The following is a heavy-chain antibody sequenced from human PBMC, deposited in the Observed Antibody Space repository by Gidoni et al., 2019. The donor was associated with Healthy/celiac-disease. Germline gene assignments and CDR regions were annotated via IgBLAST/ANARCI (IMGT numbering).Heavy chain of an antibody. CDR2: IYSGGST. J-gene: IGHJ4*02. V-gene: IGHV3-66*01. D-gene: IGHD6-19*01. Sequence: EVKLVESGGGLVQPGGSLRLSCAASGVTVSSNYMSWVRQAPGTGLEWVSVIYSGGSTYYADSVKGRFTISRDNSKNTLYLQMNSLRAEDTAVYYCAIAVYSSGGYYFDYWGQGTLVTVSS. CDR1: GVTVSSNY. CDR3: AIAVYSSGGYYFDY.